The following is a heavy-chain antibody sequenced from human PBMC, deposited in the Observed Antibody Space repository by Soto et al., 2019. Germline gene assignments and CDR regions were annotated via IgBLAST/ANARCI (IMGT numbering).Heavy chain of an antibody. D-gene: IGHD4-17*01. CDR1: GGTFSSYA. V-gene: IGHV1-69*01. CDR3: ASRSLDYGDYAVDRYYYYGMDV. J-gene: IGHJ6*02. Sequence: QVQLVQSGAEVKKPGSSVKVSCKASGGTFSSYAISWVRQAPGQGLEWMGGIIPIFGTANYAQKFQGRVTITADESTRTAYMELSSLRSEDTDVYYCASRSLDYGDYAVDRYYYYGMDVWGQGTTVTVSS. CDR2: IIPIFGTA.